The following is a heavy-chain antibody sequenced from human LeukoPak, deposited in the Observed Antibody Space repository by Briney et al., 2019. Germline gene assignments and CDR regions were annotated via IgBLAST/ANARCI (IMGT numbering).Heavy chain of an antibody. V-gene: IGHV1-18*01. CDR1: GYTFTSYG. CDR3: ARPDYDFWSGYFFLDY. CDR2: VSAYNGNT. Sequence: ASVKVSCKASGYTFTSYGISWVRQAPGQGHEWMGWVSAYNGNTNYAQKLQGRVTMTTDTSTSTAYMELRSLRSDDTAVYYCARPDYDFWSGYFFLDYWGQGTLVTVSS. J-gene: IGHJ4*02. D-gene: IGHD3-3*01.